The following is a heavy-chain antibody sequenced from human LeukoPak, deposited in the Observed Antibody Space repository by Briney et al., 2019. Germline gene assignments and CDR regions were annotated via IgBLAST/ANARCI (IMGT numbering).Heavy chain of an antibody. Sequence: SETLSLTCTVSGGSISSGSYYWSWIRQPAGKGLEWIGRIYTSGSTNYNPSLKSRVTISVDTSKNQFSLKLSSVTAADTAVYYCAFGPGYCSSTSCYRVQIDCWGQGTLVTVSS. D-gene: IGHD2-2*01. CDR3: AFGPGYCSSTSCYRVQIDC. V-gene: IGHV4-61*02. J-gene: IGHJ4*02. CDR1: GGSISSGSYY. CDR2: IYTSGST.